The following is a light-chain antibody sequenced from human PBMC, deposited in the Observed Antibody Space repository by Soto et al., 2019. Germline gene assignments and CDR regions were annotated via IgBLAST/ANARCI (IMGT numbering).Light chain of an antibody. CDR1: QSISTY. CDR3: QQSYSTPWT. J-gene: IGKJ1*01. V-gene: IGKV1-39*01. Sequence: DIQMTQSPSSLSASVGDRVTISCRTSQSISTYLNWYQQKPGKAPKLLIYGASTLQSGVPSRFSGSGSVTDFTLTITSLQPEDSATYSCQQSYSTPWTFGQGTKVEVK. CDR2: GAS.